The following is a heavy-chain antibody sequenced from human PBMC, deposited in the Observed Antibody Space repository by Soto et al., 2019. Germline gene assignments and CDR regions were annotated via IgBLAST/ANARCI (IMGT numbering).Heavy chain of an antibody. CDR1: GYTFTSYT. CDR2: IRGGDGKT. Sequence: QVQLVQSGAEVKKPGASVKVSCKASGYTFTSYTMHWVRQAPGQSLEWMGWIRGGDGKTKYAQRFQGRVTIARDTSASTSNMELTSLTSEDAAMYYCARYSGSYPDAFDLWGQGTMVTVSS. CDR3: ARYSGSYPDAFDL. D-gene: IGHD1-26*01. J-gene: IGHJ3*01. V-gene: IGHV1-3*01.